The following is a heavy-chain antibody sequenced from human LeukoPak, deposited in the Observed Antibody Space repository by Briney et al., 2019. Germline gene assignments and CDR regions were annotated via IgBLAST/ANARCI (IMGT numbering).Heavy chain of an antibody. CDR1: GGSISSYY. J-gene: IGHJ4*02. CDR2: IYYSGRT. V-gene: IGHV4-59*12. D-gene: IGHD6-19*01. CDR3: ARGRRYSSGWYDY. Sequence: PSETLSLTCSVSGGSISSYYWNWIRQTPGKGLEWIEYIYYSGRTNYNPSLKSRVTISVDTSKNQFSLKLSSVTAADTAVYYCARGRRYSSGWYDYWGQGTLVTVSS.